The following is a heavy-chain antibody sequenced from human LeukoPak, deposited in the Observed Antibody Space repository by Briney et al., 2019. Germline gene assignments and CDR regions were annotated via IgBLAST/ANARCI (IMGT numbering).Heavy chain of an antibody. J-gene: IGHJ4*02. CDR2: ISASGGTI. D-gene: IGHD4/OR15-4a*01. V-gene: IGHV3-23*01. CDR3: AKGIYGVSGHNIDY. Sequence: GGYLRLSCAASGFTFSDYAMNWVRQAPGKGLQWVSSISASGGTIYYADSVKGRFTISRDNSKNTLYLLINSLRVEDTAIYYCAKGIYGVSGHNIDYGGQGALVTVSA. CDR1: GFTFSDYA.